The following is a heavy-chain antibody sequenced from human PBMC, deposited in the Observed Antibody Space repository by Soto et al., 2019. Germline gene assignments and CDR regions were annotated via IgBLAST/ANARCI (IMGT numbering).Heavy chain of an antibody. J-gene: IGHJ4*02. Sequence: GGSLRLSCAASGFTFSSDALSWVRQAPGKGLEWVSAISGSGSSTYYADSVKGRFTISRDTSKNTLYLQMNSLRAEDTAVYYCAKAPSSGYYTSFDSWGQGTLVTVSS. CDR1: GFTFSSDA. D-gene: IGHD3-3*01. CDR3: AKAPSSGYYTSFDS. V-gene: IGHV3-23*01. CDR2: ISGSGSST.